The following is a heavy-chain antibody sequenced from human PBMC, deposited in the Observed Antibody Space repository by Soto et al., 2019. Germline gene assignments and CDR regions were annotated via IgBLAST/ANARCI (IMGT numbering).Heavy chain of an antibody. J-gene: IGHJ6*02. CDR1: GLTFSSYG. Sequence: GGSLRLSCAASGLTFSSYGMHWVRQAPGKGLEWVAVIWYDGSNKYYADSVKGRFTISRDNSKNTLYLQMNSLRAEDTAVYYCARDQAPLSNYYYYYGMDVWGQGTTVTVSS. CDR3: ARDQAPLSNYYYYYGMDV. CDR2: IWYDGSNK. V-gene: IGHV3-33*01.